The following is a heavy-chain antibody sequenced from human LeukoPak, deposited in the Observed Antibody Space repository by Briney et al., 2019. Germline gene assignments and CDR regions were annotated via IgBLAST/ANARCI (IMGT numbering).Heavy chain of an antibody. V-gene: IGHV1-2*02. CDR3: ARGVPYYDFWSGYAGDAFDI. D-gene: IGHD3-3*01. Sequence: ASVKVSCKASGYTFTGYYMHWVRQAPGQGLEWMGWINPNSGGTNYAQKFQGRVTMTRDTSISTAYMEPSRLRSDDTAVYYCARGVPYYDFWSGYAGDAFDIWGQGTMVTVSS. CDR1: GYTFTGYY. CDR2: INPNSGGT. J-gene: IGHJ3*02.